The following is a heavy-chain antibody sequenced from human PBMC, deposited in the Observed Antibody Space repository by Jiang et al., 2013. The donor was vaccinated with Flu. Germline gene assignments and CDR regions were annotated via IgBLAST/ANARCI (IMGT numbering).Heavy chain of an antibody. D-gene: IGHD6-6*01. J-gene: IGHJ4*02. Sequence: QLLESGGGLVKPGGSLRLSCAASGFTFSDYFMSWIRQAPGKGLEWVSYISSGASTIYYADSVKGRFTISRDNAKNSLYLQMNSLRAEDTAVYYCARDRHIAARPDLYYFDYWGQGTLVTVSS. CDR1: GFTFSDYF. CDR3: ARDRHIAARPDLYYFDY. CDR2: ISSGASTI. V-gene: IGHV3-11*01.